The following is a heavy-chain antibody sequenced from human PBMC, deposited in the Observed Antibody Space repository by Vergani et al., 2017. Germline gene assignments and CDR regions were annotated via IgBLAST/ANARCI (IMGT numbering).Heavy chain of an antibody. J-gene: IGHJ3*02. CDR2: ISSSSSYI. CDR1: GFTFSSYS. Sequence: EVQLVESGGGLVKPGGSLRLSCAASGFTFSSYSMNWVRQAPGKGLEWVSSISSSSSYIYYADSVKGRFTISRDNAKNSLYLQMNSLRAEDTAVYYCARYAKNWGRDSFDIWGQGTMVTVSS. CDR3: ARYAKNWGRDSFDI. D-gene: IGHD7-27*01. V-gene: IGHV3-21*01.